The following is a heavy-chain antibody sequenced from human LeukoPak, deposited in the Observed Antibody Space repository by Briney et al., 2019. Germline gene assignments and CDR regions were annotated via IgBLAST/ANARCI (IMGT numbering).Heavy chain of an antibody. Sequence: NPSETLSLTCAVYGGSFSGYYWSWIRQPPGKGLEWIGEINHSGSTNYNPSLKSRVTISVDTSKNQFSLKLSSVTAADTAVYYCARRYCSGSSCYAEFDYWGQGTLVTVSS. D-gene: IGHD2-15*01. J-gene: IGHJ4*02. CDR1: GGSFSGYY. V-gene: IGHV4-34*01. CDR2: INHSGST. CDR3: ARRYCSGSSCYAEFDY.